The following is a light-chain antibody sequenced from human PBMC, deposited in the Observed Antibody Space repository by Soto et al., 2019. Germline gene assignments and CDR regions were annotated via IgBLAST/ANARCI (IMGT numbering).Light chain of an antibody. CDR2: DIS. CDR3: QRYNDWPPT. J-gene: IGKJ1*01. Sequence: EVVMTQSPATLSVSPGERATLSCRASQTVSRNLAWYQQRPGQAPRLLIYDISNRATGVPARFSGSGSETEFTLTVGSLQSEDFAVYYCQRYNDWPPTFGQGTKVDI. CDR1: QTVSRN. V-gene: IGKV3-15*01.